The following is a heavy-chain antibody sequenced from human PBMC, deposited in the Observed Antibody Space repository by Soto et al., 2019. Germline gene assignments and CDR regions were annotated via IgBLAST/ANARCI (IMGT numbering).Heavy chain of an antibody. CDR1: GFTFSDHY. CDR3: ARISAAVSNAFDI. D-gene: IGHD6-13*01. V-gene: IGHV3-72*01. Sequence: PGGSLRLSCAGSGFTFSDHYMDWVRQAPGKGLEWVGRSRDKVKKYTTEYAASVKGRFTVSRDDSKNSLYLQMNSLNTEDTAVYYCARISAAVSNAFDIWGRGTMVTVSS. CDR2: SRDKVKKYTT. J-gene: IGHJ3*02.